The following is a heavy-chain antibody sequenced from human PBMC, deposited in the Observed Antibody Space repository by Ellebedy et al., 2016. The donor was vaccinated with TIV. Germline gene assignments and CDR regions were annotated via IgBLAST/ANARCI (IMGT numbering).Heavy chain of an antibody. V-gene: IGHV3-7*01. CDR1: GFSFSSYW. Sequence: GGSLRLSCAVSGFSFSSYWMSWVRQAPGKGLEWVANIRQDGTKNLVDSVKGRFAISRDNAQTSLYLQMNSLGADDTAMYYCASDGSYGDYRSPTHAFVMWGQGTMVSVSS. D-gene: IGHD4-17*01. CDR2: IRQDGTK. CDR3: ASDGSYGDYRSPTHAFVM. J-gene: IGHJ3*02.